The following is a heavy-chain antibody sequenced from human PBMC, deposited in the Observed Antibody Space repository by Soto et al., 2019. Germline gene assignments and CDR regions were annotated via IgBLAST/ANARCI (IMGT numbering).Heavy chain of an antibody. CDR2: IWYEGLNI. V-gene: IGHV3-33*01. Sequence: QVQLVESGGGVVQPGTSLRLSCAASGFTFSTYGMHWVRQTPGKGLEWVAIIWYEGLNIYYADSVKGRFTISRDDSKNTVYLEMNSRRPGDTAVYYCARAGPYCGSDCYPWAFDIWGHGTVVTVSS. J-gene: IGHJ3*02. D-gene: IGHD2-21*02. CDR1: GFTFSTYG. CDR3: ARAGPYCGSDCYPWAFDI.